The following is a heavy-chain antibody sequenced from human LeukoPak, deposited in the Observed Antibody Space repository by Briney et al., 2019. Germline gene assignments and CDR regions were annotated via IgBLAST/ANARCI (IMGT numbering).Heavy chain of an antibody. J-gene: IGHJ4*02. CDR2: INHSGST. Sequence: ASETLSLTCAVYGGSFSGYYWSWIRQPPGKGLEWIGEINHSGSTNYNPSLKSRVTISVDTSKNQFSLKLSSVTAADTAVYYCARGPGYSSSWYPDYFDYWGQGTLVTVSS. D-gene: IGHD6-13*01. CDR3: ARGPGYSSSWYPDYFDY. V-gene: IGHV4-34*01. CDR1: GGSFSGYY.